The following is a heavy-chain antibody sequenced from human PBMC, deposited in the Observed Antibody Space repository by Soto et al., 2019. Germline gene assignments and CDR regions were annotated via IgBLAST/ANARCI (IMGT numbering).Heavy chain of an antibody. V-gene: IGHV3-53*02. CDR2: IYADGAT. J-gene: IGHJ4*02. D-gene: IGHD3-16*01. CDR1: GFTVSSSS. CDR3: ARDDSFLGAPFYY. Sequence: EVELVETGGGLIQPGGSLRLSCAASGFTVSSSSMSWVRQAPGKGLEWVSLIYADGATYYGDSVKGRFTISRDTSKNTLSLQMTSLRADDTAVYYCARDDSFLGAPFYYWGQGTLVTVSS.